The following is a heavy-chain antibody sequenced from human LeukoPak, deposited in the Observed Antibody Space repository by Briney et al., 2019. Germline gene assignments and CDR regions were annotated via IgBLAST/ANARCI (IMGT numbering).Heavy chain of an antibody. J-gene: IGHJ3*02. D-gene: IGHD6-13*01. CDR2: IYYSGRT. CDR3: ARGGAYSSSWYGGAFDI. V-gene: IGHV4-59*01. Sequence: SETLSLTCTVSAGSISSYHWSCIRQPPGKGLEWIGYIYYSGRTNYNPSLKSRVTISVDTSKNQFSLKLNSVTTADTAVYYCARGGAYSSSWYGGAFDIWGQGTMVTVSS. CDR1: AGSISSYH.